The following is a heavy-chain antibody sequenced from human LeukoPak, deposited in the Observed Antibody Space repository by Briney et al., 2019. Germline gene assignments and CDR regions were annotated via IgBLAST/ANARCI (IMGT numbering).Heavy chain of an antibody. CDR3: ARDPYGSGKVYNWFDP. V-gene: IGHV1-2*06. J-gene: IGHJ5*02. D-gene: IGHD3-10*01. CDR2: TNPNSGGT. CDR1: GYTFTGYY. Sequence: GASVKVSCKASGYTFTGYYMHWVRQAPGQGLEWMGRTNPNSGGTNYAQKFQGRVTMTRDTSISTAYMELSRLRSDDTAVYYCARDPYGSGKVYNWFDPWGQGTLVTVSS.